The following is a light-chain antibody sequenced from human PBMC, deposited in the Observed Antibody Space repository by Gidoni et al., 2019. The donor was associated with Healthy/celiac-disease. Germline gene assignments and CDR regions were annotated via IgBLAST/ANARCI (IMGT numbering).Light chain of an antibody. J-gene: IGKJ3*01. Sequence: DIQMTQSPSSLSASVGDRVTITCQASQDISNYLNWYQQKPGKAPKLLIYDASNLETGVPSRFSGSGSGTDFTFTISSLQAEDIATYYCQQYDNLPLTFGPGTEVDIK. V-gene: IGKV1-33*01. CDR2: DAS. CDR1: QDISNY. CDR3: QQYDNLPLT.